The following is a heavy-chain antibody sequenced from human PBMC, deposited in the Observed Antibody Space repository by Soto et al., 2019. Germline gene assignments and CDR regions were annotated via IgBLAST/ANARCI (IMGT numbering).Heavy chain of an antibody. Sequence: PSETLSLTCTVSGGSISSGDYYWSWIRQPPGKGLEWIGYIYYSGSTYYNPSLKSRVTISVDTSKNQFSLKLSSVTAADTAVYYCARDRVLLWFGELLPNNWFDPWGQGTLVTVSS. D-gene: IGHD3-10*01. CDR2: IYYSGST. CDR1: GGSISSGDYY. CDR3: ARDRVLLWFGELLPNNWFDP. J-gene: IGHJ5*02. V-gene: IGHV4-30-4*01.